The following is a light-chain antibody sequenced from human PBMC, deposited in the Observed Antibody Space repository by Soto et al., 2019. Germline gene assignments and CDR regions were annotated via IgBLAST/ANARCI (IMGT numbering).Light chain of an antibody. J-gene: IGKJ1*01. CDR1: QDIGIY. Sequence: AIQLTQSPSSLSASVGDRVTITCRASQDIGIYLAWYQQKPGKAPNLLIYAASSLQRGVPSRFSGSGSGTDFTLTIRSLQPEDFATYHCQQFSSYPVTFGQGTKVELK. CDR2: AAS. V-gene: IGKV1-13*02. CDR3: QQFSSYPVT.